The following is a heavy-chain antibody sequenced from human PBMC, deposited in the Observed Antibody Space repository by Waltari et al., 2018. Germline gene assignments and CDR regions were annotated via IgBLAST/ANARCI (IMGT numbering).Heavy chain of an antibody. CDR1: GCRFSVYG. V-gene: IGHV3-30*02. CDR2: VGFDGRNN. D-gene: IGHD3-22*01. Sequence: QVHLVESGGGVVQPGGSLRLSCSASGCRFSVYGMHWVRQAPGKGLEWVAFVGFDGRNNYYAASVEGRFTLSRDNSKHTLYLQMNSLRDDDTAVYYCAKARGYYDSSSADAWGQGTLLTVSS. J-gene: IGHJ5*02. CDR3: AKARGYYDSSSADA.